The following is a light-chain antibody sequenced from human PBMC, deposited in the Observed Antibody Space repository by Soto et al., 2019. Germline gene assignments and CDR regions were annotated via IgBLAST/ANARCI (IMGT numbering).Light chain of an antibody. V-gene: IGKV1-39*01. CDR1: QSISSY. Sequence: DIQMTQSPSSLSASVGDRVTITCRASQSISSYLNWYQQKPGKAPKLLIYAASSLQSGVPSRFSGSGSGTDFTLTISSLQPEEFATYDCQQSYSTPLYTFGQGTKLEIK. CDR2: AAS. J-gene: IGKJ2*01. CDR3: QQSYSTPLYT.